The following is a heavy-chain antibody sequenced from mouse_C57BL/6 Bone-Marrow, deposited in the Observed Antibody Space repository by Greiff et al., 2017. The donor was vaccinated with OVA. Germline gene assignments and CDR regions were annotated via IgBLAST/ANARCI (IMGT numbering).Heavy chain of an antibody. CDR2: IYPGNSDP. CDR1: GYTFTSYW. Sequence: VQLQQSGTVLARPGASVKMSCKTSGYTFTSYWMHWVKQRPGQGLEWIGAIYPGNSDPSYNQKFQGKAQLTAVTSSHTAYMELSSLTNEVSAVYYCTRISSVVAISYYCDYWGPGTTLTVSS. D-gene: IGHD1-1*01. CDR3: TRISSVVAISYYCDY. V-gene: IGHV1-5*01. J-gene: IGHJ2*01.